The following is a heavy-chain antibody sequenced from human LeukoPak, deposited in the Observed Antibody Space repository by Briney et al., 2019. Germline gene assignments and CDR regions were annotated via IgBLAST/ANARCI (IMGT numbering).Heavy chain of an antibody. CDR2: ITSSSSYI. CDR3: ARGAVSYSSGWYANWYLDL. CDR1: GSTFSSYN. Sequence: GRSLRLSCAASGSTFSSYNMNWVRQAPGKGLEWVSSITSSSSYIYYADSVKGRFTISRDNTKNSLYLQMNSLRAEDTAVYYCARGAVSYSSGWYANWYLDLWGRGTLVTVSS. D-gene: IGHD6-19*01. J-gene: IGHJ2*01. V-gene: IGHV3-21*01.